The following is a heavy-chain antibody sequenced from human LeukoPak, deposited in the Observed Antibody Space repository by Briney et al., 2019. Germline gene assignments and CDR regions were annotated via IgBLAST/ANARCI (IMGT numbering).Heavy chain of an antibody. J-gene: IGHJ4*02. CDR2: IIPILGIA. CDR1: GGTFSSYA. V-gene: IGHV1-69*04. D-gene: IGHD3-10*01. Sequence: GASVKASCKASGGTFSSYAISWVRQAPGQGLEWMGRIIPILGIANYAQKFQGRVTITADKSTSTAYMELSSLRSEDTAVYYCARGLAFGELTSDYWGQGTLVTVSS. CDR3: ARGLAFGELTSDY.